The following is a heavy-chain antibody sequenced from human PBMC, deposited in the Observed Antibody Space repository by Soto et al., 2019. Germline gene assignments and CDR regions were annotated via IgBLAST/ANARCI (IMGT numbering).Heavy chain of an antibody. CDR3: GRGRRGSSGTSRVDY. CDR1: GFSVSSNY. J-gene: IGHJ4*02. D-gene: IGHD1-7*01. V-gene: IGHV3-53*01. Sequence: PGGSLRLSCVATGFSVSSNYMSWVRQAPGKGLEWVSVIYSGGNTYYADSVEGRFSISRDSSKNTLFLQMNSLRAEDTAMYYCGRGRRGSSGTSRVDYWGQGTLVTVSS. CDR2: IYSGGNT.